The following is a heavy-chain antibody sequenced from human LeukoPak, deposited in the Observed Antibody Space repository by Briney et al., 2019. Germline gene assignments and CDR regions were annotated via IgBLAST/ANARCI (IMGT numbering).Heavy chain of an antibody. V-gene: IGHV3-74*03. CDR3: ARDLDWILFDY. CDR2: IRPEGTTT. CDR1: GFTFTSYW. D-gene: IGHD3-9*01. J-gene: IGHJ4*02. Sequence: GGSVRLSCAASGFTFTSYWIHWVRQAPGKGLVWVARIRPEGTTTAYADSVKGRFTISRDNAKNTLFLQMNSLSAEDTAVYYCARDLDWILFDYWGQGTLVTVSS.